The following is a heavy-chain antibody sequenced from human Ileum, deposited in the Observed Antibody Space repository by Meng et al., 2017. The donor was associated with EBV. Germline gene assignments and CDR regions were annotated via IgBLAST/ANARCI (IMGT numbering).Heavy chain of an antibody. CDR3: ARGLLAGTMLNWSDY. V-gene: IGHV4-34*01. CDR1: GGSFSGYY. J-gene: IGHJ4*02. CDR2: INHSGST. D-gene: IGHD4/OR15-4a*01. Sequence: QVQLQQXXXGXLXXSXXLCFTCAVYGGSFSGYYWSWIRQPPGKGLEWIGEINHSGSTNYNPSLKSRVTISVDTSKNQFSLKLSSVTAADTAVYYCARGLLAGTMLNWSDYWGQGTLVTVSS.